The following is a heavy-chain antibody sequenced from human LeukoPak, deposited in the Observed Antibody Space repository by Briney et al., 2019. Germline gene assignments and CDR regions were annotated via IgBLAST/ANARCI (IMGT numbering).Heavy chain of an antibody. CDR1: GFTFSSYA. CDR3: TTDGGIAVAGTGGGDSSLLLSGFDY. CDR2: IKSKTDGGTT. V-gene: IGHV3-15*01. Sequence: PGGSLRLSCAASGFTFSSYAMSWVRQAPGKGLEWVGRIKSKTDGGTTDYAAPVKGRFTISRDDSKNTLYLQMNSLKTEDTAVYYCTTDGGIAVAGTGGGDSSLLLSGFDYWGQGTLVTVSS. D-gene: IGHD6-19*01. J-gene: IGHJ4*02.